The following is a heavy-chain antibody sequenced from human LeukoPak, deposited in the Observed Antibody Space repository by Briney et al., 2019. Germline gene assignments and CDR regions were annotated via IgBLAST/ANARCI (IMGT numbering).Heavy chain of an antibody. V-gene: IGHV4-59*08. CDR2: IYSSGTT. CDR3: ARHVMRNHPGGSSYTHAFDV. J-gene: IGHJ3*01. D-gene: IGHD2-8*02. CDR1: GGSISGLH. Sequence: SETLSLTCAVSGGSISGLHWSCIRQPPGKGLEWVGFIYSSGTTYYNPSLKSRLTIAIDTSSNQFSLRVRSVTAADSAVYYCARHVMRNHPGGSSYTHAFDVWGHGTRVTVSS.